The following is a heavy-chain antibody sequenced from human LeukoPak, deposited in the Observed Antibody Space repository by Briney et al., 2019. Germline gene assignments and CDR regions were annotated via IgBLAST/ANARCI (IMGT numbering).Heavy chain of an antibody. CDR2: IYSGGST. CDR3: ARDLRRITMTVVAKRGGYFDL. Sequence: GGSLRLSCAASGFTVSSNYMSWVRQAPGKGLEWVSVIYSGGSTYYADSVKGRFTISRDNSKNMLYLQMNSLRAEDTAVYYCARDLRRITMTVVAKRGGYFDLWGRGTLVTVSS. CDR1: GFTVSSNY. D-gene: IGHD3-22*01. J-gene: IGHJ2*01. V-gene: IGHV3-53*05.